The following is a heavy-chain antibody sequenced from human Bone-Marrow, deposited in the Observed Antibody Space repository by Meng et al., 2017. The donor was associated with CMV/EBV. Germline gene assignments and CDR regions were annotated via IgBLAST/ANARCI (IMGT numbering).Heavy chain of an antibody. V-gene: IGHV3-21*01. D-gene: IGHD1-26*01. J-gene: IGHJ4*02. CDR1: GFTFSSYC. CDR3: ASDTGVGATPSYFDY. Sequence: GESLKISCAPSGFTFSSYCMTWVRQDPGKGLEWVSSISSSSRYIHYADSVKGRFTISRDNAKNSLYLQMNSLRAEDTAVYYCASDTGVGATPSYFDYWGQGTLVTVSS. CDR2: ISSSSRYI.